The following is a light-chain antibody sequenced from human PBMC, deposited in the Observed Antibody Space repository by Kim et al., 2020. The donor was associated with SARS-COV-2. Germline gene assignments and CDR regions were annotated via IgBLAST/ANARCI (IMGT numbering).Light chain of an antibody. J-gene: IGKJ4*01. Sequence: VSPGERATLSCTASQSVGRNLAWYQHKPGQAPRLLIYRASTRATGLPARFSGSGSETEFTLTISSLQSEDFAVYYCQQYTNWPPLTFGGGTRVEI. CDR2: RAS. V-gene: IGKV3-15*01. CDR3: QQYTNWPPLT. CDR1: QSVGRN.